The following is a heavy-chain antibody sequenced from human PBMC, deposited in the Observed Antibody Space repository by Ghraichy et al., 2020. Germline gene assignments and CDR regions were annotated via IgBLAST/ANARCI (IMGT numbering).Heavy chain of an antibody. Sequence: SETLSLTCTVSGGSISSYYWSWIRQPPGKGLEWIGYIYTSGSTNYNPSLKSRVTISVDTSKNQFSLKLSSVTAADTAVYYCARLNARDAFDIWGQGTMVTVSS. CDR2: IYTSGST. V-gene: IGHV4-4*09. CDR3: ARLNARDAFDI. CDR1: GGSISSYY. J-gene: IGHJ3*02.